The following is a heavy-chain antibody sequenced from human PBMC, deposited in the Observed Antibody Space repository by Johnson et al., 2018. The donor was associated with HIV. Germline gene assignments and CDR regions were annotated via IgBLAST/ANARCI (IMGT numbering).Heavy chain of an antibody. CDR1: GFTFSTYA. CDR3: TRSIAASGRDAVDM. D-gene: IGHD6-13*01. CDR2: ISSDESNK. V-gene: IGHV3-30*04. Sequence: LVESGGGLVQPGGSLRLSCAASGFTFSTYAMHWVRQAPGKGLEWVAVISSDESNKYYADSVKGRFTISRDDSKNTLYLQMNSLRVEDTAVYYCTRSIAASGRDAVDMWGQGTMVTVSS. J-gene: IGHJ3*02.